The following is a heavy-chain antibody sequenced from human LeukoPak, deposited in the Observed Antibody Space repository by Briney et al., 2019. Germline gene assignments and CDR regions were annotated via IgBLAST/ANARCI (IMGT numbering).Heavy chain of an antibody. D-gene: IGHD3-22*01. J-gene: IGHJ4*02. CDR3: ARRSSGYYGY. CDR1: GGSISSYY. V-gene: IGHV4-59*08. CDR2: IYHSGST. Sequence: SETLSLTCTVSGGSISSYYWSWIRQPPGKGLEWIGYIYHSGSTNYNPSLKSRVTISVDTSKNQFSLKLSSVTAADTAVYYCARRSSGYYGYWGQGTLVTVSS.